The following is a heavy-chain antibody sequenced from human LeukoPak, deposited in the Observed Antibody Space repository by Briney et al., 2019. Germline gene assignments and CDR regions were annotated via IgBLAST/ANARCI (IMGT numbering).Heavy chain of an antibody. D-gene: IGHD5-18*01. CDR1: GYTFTGYY. J-gene: IGHJ4*02. CDR2: INPNSGGT. Sequence: ASVKVSCKASGYTFTGYYMHWARQAPGQGLEWMGWINPNSGGTNYAQKLQGRVTMTTDTSTSTAYMELRSLRSDDTAVYYCARDEGSGYSYGLRGFDYWGQGTLVTVSS. V-gene: IGHV1-2*02. CDR3: ARDEGSGYSYGLRGFDY.